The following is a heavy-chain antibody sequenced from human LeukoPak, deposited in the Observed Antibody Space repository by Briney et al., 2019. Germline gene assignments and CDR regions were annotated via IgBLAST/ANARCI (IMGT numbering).Heavy chain of an antibody. D-gene: IGHD4-17*01. Sequence: PGGSLRLSCAASGFTFSSYAMSWVRQAPGKGLEWVSAISGSGGSTYYADSVKGRFTISRDNSKNTLYLQMNSLGVEDTAVYYCAKDLSKSYGDYGTSGAFDIWGQGTLVTVSS. V-gene: IGHV3-23*01. CDR2: ISGSGGST. J-gene: IGHJ3*02. CDR1: GFTFSSYA. CDR3: AKDLSKSYGDYGTSGAFDI.